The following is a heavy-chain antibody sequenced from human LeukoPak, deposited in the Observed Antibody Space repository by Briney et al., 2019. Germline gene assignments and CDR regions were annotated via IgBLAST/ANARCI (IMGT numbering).Heavy chain of an antibody. CDR1: GFTLSSYW. CDR2: INSDGNSR. CDR3: ARDPAPSGWYDY. V-gene: IGHV3-74*01. J-gene: IGHJ4*02. Sequence: GGSLRLSCAASGFTLSSYWMHWVRQTPGKGLVWVSRINSDGNSRTYADSVKGRFTISRDNAKNTLYLQMDSPRAGDTAVYYCARDPAPSGWYDYWGQGTLVTVSS. D-gene: IGHD6-19*01.